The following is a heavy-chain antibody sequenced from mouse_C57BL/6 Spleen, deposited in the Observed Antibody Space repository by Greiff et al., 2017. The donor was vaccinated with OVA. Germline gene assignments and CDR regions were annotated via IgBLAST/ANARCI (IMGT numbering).Heavy chain of an antibody. CDR2: IDPSDSYT. J-gene: IGHJ2*01. CDR1: GYTFTSYW. CDR3: ARLYGGDY. Sequence: QVQLQQSGAELVKPGASVKLSCKASGYTFTSYWMQWVKQRPGQGLEWIGEIDPSDSYTNYNQKFKGKATLTVDTSSSTAYMQLSSLTSEDSAVYYCARLYGGDYWGQGTTLTVSS. V-gene: IGHV1-50*01. D-gene: IGHD1-1*02.